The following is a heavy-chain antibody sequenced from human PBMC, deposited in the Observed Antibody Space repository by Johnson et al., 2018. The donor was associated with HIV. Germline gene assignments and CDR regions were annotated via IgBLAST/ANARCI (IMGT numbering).Heavy chain of an antibody. CDR2: INWNGGST. CDR1: GFTFADYG. J-gene: IGHJ3*02. D-gene: IGHD3-22*01. CDR3: ARVIGYDSSGKAFDI. V-gene: IGHV3-20*04. Sequence: VQLVESGGGVVQPGRSLRLSCAASGFTFADYGMSWVRQAPWKGLEWVSGINWNGGSTGYADSVKGRFTISRDNAKNSLHLQMNSLRAEDTALYYCARVIGYDSSGKAFDIWGRGTMVTVSS.